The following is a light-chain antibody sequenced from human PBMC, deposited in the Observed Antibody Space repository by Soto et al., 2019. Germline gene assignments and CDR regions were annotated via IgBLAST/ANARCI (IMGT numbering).Light chain of an antibody. J-gene: IGLJ1*01. V-gene: IGLV2-8*01. CDR1: SSDVGGYNY. Sequence: QSLLTQPPSASGSPGQSVTISCTGTSSDVGGYNYVSWYQQRPGKAPKLMIYEVSKRPSGVPDRFSGSKSGNTASLPVSGLQAEDEADYYCSSYAGSNGVFGTGTKVTVL. CDR3: SSYAGSNGV. CDR2: EVS.